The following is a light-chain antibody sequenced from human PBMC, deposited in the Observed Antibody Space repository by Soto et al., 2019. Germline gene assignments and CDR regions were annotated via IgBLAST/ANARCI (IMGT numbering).Light chain of an antibody. CDR3: CSYADSSTNWV. CDR1: SSDVGSYNL. V-gene: IGLV2-23*02. CDR2: EVS. Sequence: QSALTQPASVSGSPGQSITISCTGISSDVGSYNLDSWYQQHPGKAPKVMIYEVSKRPSGVSNRFSGSKSGNTAFLTISGLQAEDEADYYCCSYADSSTNWVFGGGTKVTVL. J-gene: IGLJ3*02.